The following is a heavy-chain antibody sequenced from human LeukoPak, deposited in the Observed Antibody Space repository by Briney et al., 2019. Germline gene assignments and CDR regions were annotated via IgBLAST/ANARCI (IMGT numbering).Heavy chain of an antibody. CDR2: INPSGGST. Sequence: ASVKVSCKASGYTFTSYYMHWVRQAPGQGLGWMGIINPSGGSTSYAQKFQGRVTMTRDTSISTAYMELSRLRSDDTAVYYCARSKNIAAAGTGVGYWGQGTLVTVSS. J-gene: IGHJ4*02. CDR1: GYTFTSYY. CDR3: ARSKNIAAAGTGVGY. D-gene: IGHD6-13*01. V-gene: IGHV1-46*01.